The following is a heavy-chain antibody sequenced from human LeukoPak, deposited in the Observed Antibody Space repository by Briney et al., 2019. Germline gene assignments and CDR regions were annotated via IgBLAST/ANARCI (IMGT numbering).Heavy chain of an antibody. V-gene: IGHV4-30-4*01. Sequence: PSETLSLTCTVSGGSISSGDYYWSWIRQPPGKGLEWIGYIYYSGSASYNPSLKSRLTISVDTSKNQLSLKLSSVTAADTAVYYCARGGGLFDYWGQGTLVTVSS. CDR2: IYYSGSA. J-gene: IGHJ4*02. CDR1: GGSISSGDYY. D-gene: IGHD3-16*01. CDR3: ARGGGLFDY.